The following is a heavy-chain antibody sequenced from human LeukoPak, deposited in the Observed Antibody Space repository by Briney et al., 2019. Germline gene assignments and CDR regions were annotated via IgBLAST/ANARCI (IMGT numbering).Heavy chain of an antibody. Sequence: ASVKVSCKASRGTFSSYTISWVRQAPGQGLEWMGGIIPIFGTANYAQKFQGRVTITADESTSTAYMELSSLRSEDTAVYYCASSKVAVAGTGQLDYWGQGTLVTVSS. CDR1: RGTFSSYT. CDR3: ASSKVAVAGTGQLDY. J-gene: IGHJ4*02. V-gene: IGHV1-69*13. CDR2: IIPIFGTA. D-gene: IGHD6-19*01.